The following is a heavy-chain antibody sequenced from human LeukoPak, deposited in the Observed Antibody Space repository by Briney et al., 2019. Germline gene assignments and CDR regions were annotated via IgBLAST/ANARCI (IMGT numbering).Heavy chain of an antibody. J-gene: IGHJ4*02. D-gene: IGHD1-14*01. CDR3: AKSVGLRAEPFDY. Sequence: PGGSLRLSCAASGFTFTSDAMSWVRQAPGKGLEWVSAISGSGGTTYYADSVKGRFTISRDNSKNTLYLQTNSLRAEDTALYYCAKSVGLRAEPFDYWGQGTLVTVSS. CDR1: GFTFTSDA. V-gene: IGHV3-23*01. CDR2: ISGSGGTT.